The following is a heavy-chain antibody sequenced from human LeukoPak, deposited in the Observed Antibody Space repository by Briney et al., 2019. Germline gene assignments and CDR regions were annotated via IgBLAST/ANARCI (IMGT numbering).Heavy chain of an antibody. J-gene: IGHJ6*02. CDR1: GFTFSSYN. CDR2: ISSSSGTI. CDR3: AKVITRLTASYGMDV. V-gene: IGHV3-48*01. D-gene: IGHD5-18*01. Sequence: GGSLRLSCAASGFTFSSYNMNWVRQAPGKGLEWVSYISSSSGTIYYADSVKGRFTISRDNAKNSLYLQMNSLRAEDTAVYYCAKVITRLTASYGMDVWGQGTTVTVSS.